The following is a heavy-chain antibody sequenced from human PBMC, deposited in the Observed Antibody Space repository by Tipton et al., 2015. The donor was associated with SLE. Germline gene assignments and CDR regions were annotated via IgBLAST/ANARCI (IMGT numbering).Heavy chain of an antibody. D-gene: IGHD5-18*01. V-gene: IGHV3-74*01. CDR2: IHSDGSTT. Sequence: SLRLSCEASGFTFSKHWMHWVRQAPGEGLEWVSRIHSDGSTTNYADSVRGRFTVSRDNAERTLYLQLNSLRSEDTAVYYCARITRADTAMVDAFDIWGQGTMVTVSS. J-gene: IGHJ3*02. CDR1: GFTFSKHW. CDR3: ARITRADTAMVDAFDI.